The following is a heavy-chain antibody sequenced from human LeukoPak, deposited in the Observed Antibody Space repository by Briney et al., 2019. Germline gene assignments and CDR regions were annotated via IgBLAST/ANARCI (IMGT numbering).Heavy chain of an antibody. D-gene: IGHD2-2*01. CDR2: VYSGDNT. CDR1: GFAVSGNY. J-gene: IGHJ3*02. CDR3: ARGHFTNAFDI. Sequence: GGSLRLSCAASGFAVSGNYMNWVRQAPGKGLEWVSVVYSGDNTYYADSVKGRLTISSDYSKNTLYLQMNSLRAEDTAVYYCARGHFTNAFDIWGQGTMVTVSS. V-gene: IGHV3-53*01.